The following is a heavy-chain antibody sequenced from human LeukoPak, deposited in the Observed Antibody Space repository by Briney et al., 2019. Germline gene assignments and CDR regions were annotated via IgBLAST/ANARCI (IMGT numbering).Heavy chain of an antibody. V-gene: IGHV1-69*01. Sequence: SVTVSCKASGGTFSSYAISWVRQAPGQGREWMGGIIPIFGTANYAQKFQGRVTITADESTSTAYMELSSLRSEDTAVYYCAREYSSSSGGFDYWGQGTLVTVSS. CDR3: AREYSSSSGGFDY. CDR1: GGTFSSYA. CDR2: IIPIFGTA. J-gene: IGHJ4*02. D-gene: IGHD6-6*01.